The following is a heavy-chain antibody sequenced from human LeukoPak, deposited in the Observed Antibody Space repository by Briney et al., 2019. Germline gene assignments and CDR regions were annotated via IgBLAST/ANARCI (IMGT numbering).Heavy chain of an antibody. CDR2: ISSSGSTI. CDR1: GFTFSSYE. CDR3: AELGITMIGGV. V-gene: IGHV3-48*03. Sequence: GGSLRLSCAASGFTFSSYEMNRVRQAPGKGLEWVSYISSSGSTIYYAGSVKGRFTISRDNAKNSLYLQMNSLRAEDTAVYYCAELGITMIGGVWSKGTTVTISS. D-gene: IGHD3-10*02. J-gene: IGHJ6*04.